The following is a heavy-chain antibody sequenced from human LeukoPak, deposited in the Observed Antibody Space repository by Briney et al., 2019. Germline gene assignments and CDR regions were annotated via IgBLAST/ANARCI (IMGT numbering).Heavy chain of an antibody. D-gene: IGHD2-15*01. CDR3: ARWWPSSGWLSSLDP. CDR2: ISPSGSTM. J-gene: IGHJ5*02. Sequence: PGGSLRLSCAASGFTFTSYEMNWVRQAPGKGLVWVSYISPSGSTMYYADSVKGRFTISRDNAKNSLYLQMNSLRAEDTAVYYCARWWPSSGWLSSLDPWGQGTLVTVSS. CDR1: GFTFTSYE. V-gene: IGHV3-48*03.